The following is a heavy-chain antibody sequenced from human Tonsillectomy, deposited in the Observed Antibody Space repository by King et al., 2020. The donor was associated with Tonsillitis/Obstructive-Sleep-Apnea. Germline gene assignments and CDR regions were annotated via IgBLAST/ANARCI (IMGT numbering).Heavy chain of an antibody. Sequence: VQLVESGAEVKKPGASVKVSCKASGYTFSSYGISWVRQAPGQGLEWMGGISGYNGNTDYEQKFEGRVSMTTDTSTSTAYMELGSLRSDDTAVYYCARTYCSGGSCYFPYYFDYWGQGTLVTVSS. CDR1: GYTFSSYG. D-gene: IGHD2-15*01. J-gene: IGHJ4*02. CDR3: ARTYCSGGSCYFPYYFDY. CDR2: ISGYNGNT. V-gene: IGHV1-18*01.